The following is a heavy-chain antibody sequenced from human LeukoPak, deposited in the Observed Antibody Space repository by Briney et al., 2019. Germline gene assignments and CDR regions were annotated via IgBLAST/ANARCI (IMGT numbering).Heavy chain of an antibody. D-gene: IGHD3-22*01. CDR1: GYTFTGYY. CDR2: INPDSGGT. Sequence: ASVKVSCKASGYTFTGYYMHWVRQAPGQGLEWMGWINPDSGGTNYAQKFQGRVSMTRDTSIRTAYMELSSLRSEDTAVYYCARGHYDSSGYYFIFGFDYWGQGTLVTVSP. CDR3: ARGHYDSSGYYFIFGFDY. V-gene: IGHV1-2*02. J-gene: IGHJ4*02.